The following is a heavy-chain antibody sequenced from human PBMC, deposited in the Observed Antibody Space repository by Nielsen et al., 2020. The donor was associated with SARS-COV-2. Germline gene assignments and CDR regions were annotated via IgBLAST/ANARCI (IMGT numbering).Heavy chain of an antibody. Sequence: GESLKISCAASGFAFNSYGMHWVRQAPGKGLEWVALISYDGGNKYYADSVKGRFTISRHNSYNTLLLQMNSLRGEDTAVYYCARDRTPYGDYVDYFEDWGQGTLVTVSS. CDR2: ISYDGGNK. V-gene: IGHV3-30*03. D-gene: IGHD4-17*01. CDR3: ARDRTPYGDYVDYFED. CDR1: GFAFNSYG. J-gene: IGHJ4*02.